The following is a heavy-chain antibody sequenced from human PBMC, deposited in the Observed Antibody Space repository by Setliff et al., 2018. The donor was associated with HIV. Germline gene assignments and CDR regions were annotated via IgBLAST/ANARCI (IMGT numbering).Heavy chain of an antibody. D-gene: IGHD1-26*01. CDR3: ARASGGNSVENGFDI. Sequence: ASVKVSCKASGYNFTSNGISWVRQAPGQGLEWMGRISASKGNTKYTQDFQGRVTMTTDTSTSTVYMEMRGLTYDDTAVYYCARASGGNSVENGFDIWGQGTMVTVSS. CDR1: GYNFTSNG. V-gene: IGHV1-18*01. CDR2: ISASKGNT. J-gene: IGHJ3*02.